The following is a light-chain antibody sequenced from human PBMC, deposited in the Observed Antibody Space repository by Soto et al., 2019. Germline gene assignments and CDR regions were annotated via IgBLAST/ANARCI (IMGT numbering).Light chain of an antibody. V-gene: IGLV2-23*02. Sequence: QSALTQPASVSGSPGQSITISCTGSSSDFENFGLVSWFQQHPGKVPKLIIYEVTKRPSGVSNRFSGSRAGNTASLTISGLQADDEADYYCSSYGGSRVLVDFGGGTQLTVL. CDR3: SSYGGSRVLVD. CDR2: EVT. J-gene: IGLJ2*01. CDR1: SSDFENFGL.